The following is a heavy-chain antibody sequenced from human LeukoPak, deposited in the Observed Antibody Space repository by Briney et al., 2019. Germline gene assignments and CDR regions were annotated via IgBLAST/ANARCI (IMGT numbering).Heavy chain of an antibody. CDR1: GFTLSSYD. CDR2: IGTAGDT. V-gene: IGHV3-13*01. Sequence: GGSLRLSCAASGFTLSSYDMHWVRHATGKGLEWVSGIGTAGDTYYPDSVKGRFTISREHAKNSLYLQMNSLRAGDTAVYYCARGNDFYGSGSPIRDAFDIWGQGTMVTVSS. CDR3: ARGNDFYGSGSPIRDAFDI. J-gene: IGHJ3*02. D-gene: IGHD3-10*01.